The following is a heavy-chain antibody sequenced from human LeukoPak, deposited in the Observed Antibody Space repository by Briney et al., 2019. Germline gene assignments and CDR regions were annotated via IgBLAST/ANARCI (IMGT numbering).Heavy chain of an antibody. J-gene: IGHJ4*02. CDR3: TTEDYYGSGSYYNDGYYFDY. Sequence: PGGSLRLSCAASGFTFSNAWMSWVRQAPGKGLEWVGRIKSKTDGGTTDYAAPVKGRFTISRDDSKNTLYLQMNSLKTEDTAVYYCTTEDYYGSGSYYNDGYYFDYWGQGTLVTASS. CDR1: GFTFSNAW. V-gene: IGHV3-15*01. D-gene: IGHD3-10*01. CDR2: IKSKTDGGTT.